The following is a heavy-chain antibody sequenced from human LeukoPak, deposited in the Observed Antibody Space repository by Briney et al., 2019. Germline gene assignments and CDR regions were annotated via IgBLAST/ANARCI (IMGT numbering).Heavy chain of an antibody. CDR2: ISSSSSHI. V-gene: IGHV3-21*01. Sequence: GGSLRLSCVASGFTFSSYSMNWVRQAPGKGLEWVSSISSSSSHIYYADSVKGRFTISRDNAKTSLYLQMSSLRAEDSAVYYCARRRGSRNHGYYYYGMDVWGQGTTVTVSS. CDR1: GFTFSSYS. D-gene: IGHD6-13*01. J-gene: IGHJ6*02. CDR3: ARRRGSRNHGYYYYGMDV.